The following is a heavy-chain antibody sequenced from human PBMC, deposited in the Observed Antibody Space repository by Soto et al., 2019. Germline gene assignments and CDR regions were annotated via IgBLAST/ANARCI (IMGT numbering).Heavy chain of an antibody. D-gene: IGHD1-26*01. J-gene: IGHJ4*02. V-gene: IGHV4-59*01. CDR2: IYYSGST. CDR3: ARSKWELLPSYFDY. Sequence: QVQLQESGPGLVKPSETLSLTCTVSGGSISSYYWSWIRQPPGKGLEWLGYIYYSGSTNYNPSLKSRVTISVDTSKNQFSLKLSSVTAADTAVYYCARSKWELLPSYFDYWGQGTLVTVSS. CDR1: GGSISSYY.